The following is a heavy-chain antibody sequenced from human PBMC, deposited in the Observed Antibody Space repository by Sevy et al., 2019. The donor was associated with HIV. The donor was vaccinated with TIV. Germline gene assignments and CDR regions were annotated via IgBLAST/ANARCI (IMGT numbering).Heavy chain of an antibody. Sequence: SESLSLTCTVSGGSISSGDYYWSWIRQHPGKGLEWIGYIYGSGNTYYNPSLKSRVIISVDKSKNQFSLKLTSVTAADTAVYYCARWGDLEGTNYWGQGTLVTVSS. CDR3: ARWGDLEGTNY. J-gene: IGHJ4*02. V-gene: IGHV4-31*03. CDR2: IYGSGNT. D-gene: IGHD3-16*01. CDR1: GGSISSGDYY.